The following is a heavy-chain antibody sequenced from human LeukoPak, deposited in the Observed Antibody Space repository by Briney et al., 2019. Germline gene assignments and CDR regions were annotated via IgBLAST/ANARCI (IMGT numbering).Heavy chain of an antibody. CDR3: APWGLDLRGLNY. J-gene: IGHJ4*02. D-gene: IGHD3-16*01. CDR2: ISGSGGST. CDR1: GFTFSSYA. Sequence: GGSLRLSCAASGFTFSSYAMSWVRQAPGKGLEWVSAISGSGGSTYYADSVKGRFTISRDNSKNTLYLQMNSLRAEDTAVYYCAPWGLDLRGLNYWGQGTLVTVSS. V-gene: IGHV3-23*01.